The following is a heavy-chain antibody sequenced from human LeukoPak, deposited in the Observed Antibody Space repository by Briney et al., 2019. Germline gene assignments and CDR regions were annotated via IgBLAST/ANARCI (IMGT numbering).Heavy chain of an antibody. V-gene: IGHV3-30*18. J-gene: IGHJ4*02. D-gene: IGHD3-22*01. CDR1: EFTFSSYG. Sequence: PGGSLRLSCAGSEFTFSSYGLHWVRQAPGKGLEWVALISNDGSNTHSADSVQGRLTISRENSKNTLYLQMNTLRAEDTAVYYCAKDRMICGWYSAGSFVSWGQGTLVTVSS. CDR2: ISNDGSNT. CDR3: AKDRMICGWYSAGSFVS.